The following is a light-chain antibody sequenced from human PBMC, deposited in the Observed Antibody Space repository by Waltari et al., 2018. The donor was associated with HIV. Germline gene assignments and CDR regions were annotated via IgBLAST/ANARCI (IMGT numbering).Light chain of an antibody. CDR2: GAS. CDR1: QSVSGN. CDR3: QQYNNWLLFT. V-gene: IGKV3-15*01. J-gene: IGKJ3*01. Sequence: EIVMTQSPATLSVSPGERATLSCRASQSVSGNLAWYQQKPGQAPRLLIYGASTRATGIPARFGGSGSGTEFTLTISSLQSEDFAVYYCQQYNNWLLFTFGPGTKVDIK.